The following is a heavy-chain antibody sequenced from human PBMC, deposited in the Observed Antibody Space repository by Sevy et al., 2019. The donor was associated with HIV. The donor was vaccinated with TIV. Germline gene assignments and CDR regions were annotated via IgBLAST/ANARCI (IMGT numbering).Heavy chain of an antibody. V-gene: IGHV1-2*02. Sequence: ASVKVSCKASGYTFTGYYMHWVRQAPGQGLEWMGWINPNSGGTNYAQKFQGRVTMTRDTSISTAYMELSRLSSEDTAVYYCARGRDYGGLYYYYGMDVWGQGTTVTVSS. CDR3: ARGRDYGGLYYYYGMDV. J-gene: IGHJ6*02. D-gene: IGHD4-17*01. CDR1: GYTFTGYY. CDR2: INPNSGGT.